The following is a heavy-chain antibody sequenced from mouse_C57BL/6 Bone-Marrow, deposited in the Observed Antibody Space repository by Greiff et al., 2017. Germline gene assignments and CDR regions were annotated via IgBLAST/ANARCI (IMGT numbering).Heavy chain of an antibody. J-gene: IGHJ2*01. CDR2: IYPGSGST. Sequence: VQLQQPGAELVKPGASVKMSCKASGYTFTSYWITWVKQRPGQGLEWIGDIYPGSGSTNYNEKFKSKATLTVDTSSSTAYMQLSSLTSEDSAVYYCARRGRFITTALDYWGQGTTVTVSS. CDR1: GYTFTSYW. D-gene: IGHD1-1*01. CDR3: ARRGRFITTALDY. V-gene: IGHV1-55*01.